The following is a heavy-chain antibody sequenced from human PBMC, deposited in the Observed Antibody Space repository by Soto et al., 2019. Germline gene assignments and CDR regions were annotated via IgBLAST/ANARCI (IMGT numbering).Heavy chain of an antibody. V-gene: IGHV1-69*06. J-gene: IGHJ4*02. D-gene: IGHD3-16*01. CDR1: GGTFTTST. CDR2: IIPVFGTP. Sequence: QVQLVQSGAEVKKPGSSVKVSCQTSGGTFTTSTISWVRQAPGQGLEWMGGIIPVFGTPSYAQKFQGSVRMIADKSSSTAYMELRNLRSEGTAMYYCARPADYVSGFSQWGQGTLVTVSS. CDR3: ARPADYVSGFSQ.